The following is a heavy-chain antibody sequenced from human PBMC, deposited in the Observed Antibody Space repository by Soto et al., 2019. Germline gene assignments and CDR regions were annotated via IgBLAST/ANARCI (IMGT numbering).Heavy chain of an antibody. Sequence: GSLRLSCAASGFTFSSYGMHWVRQAPGKGLEWVAVIWYDGSNKYYADSVKGRFTISRDNSKNTLYLQMNSLRAEDTAVYYWARPLLYYDSSGYYLAGAFDIWGQGTMVTVSS. D-gene: IGHD3-22*01. V-gene: IGHV3-33*01. CDR3: ARPLLYYDSSGYYLAGAFDI. CDR2: IWYDGSNK. CDR1: GFTFSSYG. J-gene: IGHJ3*02.